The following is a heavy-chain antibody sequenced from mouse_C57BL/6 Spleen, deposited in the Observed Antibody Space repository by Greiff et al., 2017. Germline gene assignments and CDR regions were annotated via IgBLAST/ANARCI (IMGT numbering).Heavy chain of an antibody. D-gene: IGHD3-3*01. J-gene: IGHJ4*01. CDR2: IGSGGST. Sequence: QVQLKQSGPGLVQPSQSLSITCTVSGFSLTSYGVHWVRQSPGKGLEWLGVIGSGGSTDYNAAFISRLSISKDNSKSQVFFKMNSLQADDTAIYYCARGLGTGAMDYWGQGTSVTVSS. V-gene: IGHV2-2*01. CDR3: ARGLGTGAMDY. CDR1: GFSLTSYG.